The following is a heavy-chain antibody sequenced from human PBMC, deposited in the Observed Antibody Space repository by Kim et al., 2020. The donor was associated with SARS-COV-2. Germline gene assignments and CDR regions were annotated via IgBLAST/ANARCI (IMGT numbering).Heavy chain of an antibody. V-gene: IGHV1-69*13. J-gene: IGHJ6*02. D-gene: IGHD6-19*01. CDR2: IIPIFGTA. CDR1: GGTFSSYA. Sequence: SVKVSCKASGGTFSSYAISWVRHAPGQGLEWMGGIIPIFGTANYAQKFQGRVTITADESTSTAYMELSSLRSEDTAVYYCARDPPRLAVAGTDYDYYYGMDVWGQGTTVTVSS. CDR3: ARDPPRLAVAGTDYDYYYGMDV.